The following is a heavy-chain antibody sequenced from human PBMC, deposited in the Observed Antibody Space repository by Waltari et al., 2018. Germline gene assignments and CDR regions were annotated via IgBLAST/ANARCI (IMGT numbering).Heavy chain of an antibody. Sequence: QVQLHQWGAGLLKPSGTLSLTCAVSGGSFSSYYWSWIRQSPGKGLEGSGEINHKGYITSNPSPVGRFIISVEPAKKQFFLSLTSVTTADTAVYYCARGTHYGDNDGYYHRAALDLWGQGSQVTV. D-gene: IGHD4-17*01. V-gene: IGHV4-34*01. CDR2: INHKGYI. CDR1: GGSFSSYY. J-gene: IGHJ5*02. CDR3: ARGTHYGDNDGYYHRAALDL.